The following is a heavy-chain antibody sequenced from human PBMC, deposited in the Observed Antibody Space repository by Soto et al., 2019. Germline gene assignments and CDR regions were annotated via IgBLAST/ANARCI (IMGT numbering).Heavy chain of an antibody. CDR3: ARGHCSGGSCYSGYNWFDP. CDR2: INHSGST. Sequence: PSETLSLTCAVYGGSFSGYYWSWIRQPPGKGLEWIGEINHSGSTNYNPSLKSRVTISVDTSKNQFSLKLSSVTAADTAVYYCARGHCSGGSCYSGYNWFDPWGQGTLVTVSS. V-gene: IGHV4-34*01. D-gene: IGHD2-15*01. J-gene: IGHJ5*02. CDR1: GGSFSGYY.